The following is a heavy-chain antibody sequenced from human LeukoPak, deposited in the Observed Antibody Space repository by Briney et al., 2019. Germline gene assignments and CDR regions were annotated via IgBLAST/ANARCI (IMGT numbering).Heavy chain of an antibody. J-gene: IGHJ4*02. D-gene: IGHD6-6*01. V-gene: IGHV1-8*01. CDR2: MNPNSGNT. CDR1: EYTFTSYD. CDR3: ARGSWGEIAGRKSFEF. Sequence: GPSVKVSCKVSEYTFTSYDINWVRQATGQGLERMGWMNPNSGNTGYAQTSQGRVTMTRVTSISTAYMEQNNLTSEDTTVYYCARGSWGEIAGRKSFEFWGQGSLVTVSS.